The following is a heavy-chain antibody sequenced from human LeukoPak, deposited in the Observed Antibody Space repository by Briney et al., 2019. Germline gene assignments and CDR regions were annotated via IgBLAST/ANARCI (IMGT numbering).Heavy chain of an antibody. V-gene: IGHV4-59*12. D-gene: IGHD3-10*01. Sequence: SETLSPTCTVSGGPISSYYWSCLRQPPGKVLEWIGYIYYSGSPSYNPPLKRRVSISVDTSKNQFSLKMRSVTAADTAVYYCAREESMVRGTSWFDPWGQGTLVTVS. CDR1: GGPISSYY. J-gene: IGHJ5*02. CDR3: AREESMVRGTSWFDP. CDR2: IYYSGSP.